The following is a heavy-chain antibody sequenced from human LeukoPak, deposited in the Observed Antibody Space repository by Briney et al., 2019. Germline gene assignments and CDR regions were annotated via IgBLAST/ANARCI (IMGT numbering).Heavy chain of an antibody. CDR2: ISSNGGST. V-gene: IGHV3-64*01. CDR1: GFTFSSYA. CDR3: ARDNAYTFDY. Sequence: GGSLRLSCAASGFTFSSYAMYWVRQAPGKGLEYVSAISSNGGSTYYANSVKGRFTISRDNSKNTLYLQMGSLRAEDTAVYYCARDNAYTFDYWGQGTLVTVSS. D-gene: IGHD5-24*01. J-gene: IGHJ4*02.